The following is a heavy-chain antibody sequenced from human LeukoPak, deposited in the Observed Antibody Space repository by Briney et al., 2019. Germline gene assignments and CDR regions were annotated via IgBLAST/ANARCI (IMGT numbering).Heavy chain of an antibody. V-gene: IGHV1-18*01. CDR3: ARLESLWPRGGGQDY. D-gene: IGHD5-18*01. J-gene: IGHJ4*02. CDR2: ISTYNGDT. CDR1: GYTFTKYG. Sequence: ASVKVSCKASGYTFTKYGLGWVRQAPGQGLEWMGWISTYNGDTYFAQKFQGRVTMTRNTSISTAYMELSSLRSEDTAVYYCARLESLWPRGGGQDYWGQGTLVTVSS.